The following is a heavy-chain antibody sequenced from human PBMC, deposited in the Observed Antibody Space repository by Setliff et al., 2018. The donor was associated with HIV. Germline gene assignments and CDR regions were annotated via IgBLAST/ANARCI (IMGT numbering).Heavy chain of an antibody. CDR3: ARGSRQLTIFGVVFKTNYYFMDV. CDR2: IFASGNT. Sequence: PSETLSLTCTVSGGSINSFYWNWSRQPAGRGVEWIGRIFASGNTNYNPSLKSRVTMSVDTSKNQFSLTLNSVTAADTAVYYCARGSRQLTIFGVVFKTNYYFMDVWGKGTAVTVSS. D-gene: IGHD3-3*01. CDR1: GGSINSFY. V-gene: IGHV4-4*07. J-gene: IGHJ6*03.